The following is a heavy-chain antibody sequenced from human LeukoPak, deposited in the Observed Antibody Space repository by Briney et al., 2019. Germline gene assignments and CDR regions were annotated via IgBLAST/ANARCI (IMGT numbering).Heavy chain of an antibody. V-gene: IGHV3-11*01. Sequence: GGSLRLSCTASGFTFSDYYMSWIRQAPGKGLEWVSYISSSGSTIYYADSVKGRFTISRDNAKNSLYLQMNSLRAEDTTVYYCARDLRRDGYNGYDYWGQGTLVTVSS. J-gene: IGHJ4*02. D-gene: IGHD5-12*01. CDR2: ISSSGSTI. CDR3: ARDLRRDGYNGYDY. CDR1: GFTFSDYY.